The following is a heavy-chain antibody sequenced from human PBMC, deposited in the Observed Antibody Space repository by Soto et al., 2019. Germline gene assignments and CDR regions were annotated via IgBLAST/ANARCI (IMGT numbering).Heavy chain of an antibody. D-gene: IGHD1-1*01. CDR1: GYTFSSYW. CDR2: IYPGDSDS. V-gene: IGHV5-51*01. J-gene: IGHJ4*02. Sequence: GESLKISCKGSGYTFSSYWIGWVRQMPGKGLEWMGIIYPGDSDSRYSPSFQGQVTISADKSVSTAYLQWSSLKASDTAMYYCARLTGTTSSSFFDYWGQGTLVTVSS. CDR3: ARLTGTTSSSFFDY.